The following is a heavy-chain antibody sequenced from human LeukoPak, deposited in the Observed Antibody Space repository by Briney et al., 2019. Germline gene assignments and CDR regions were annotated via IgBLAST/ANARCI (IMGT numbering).Heavy chain of an antibody. CDR2: ISYDGSQK. Sequence: PGGSLRLSCAASGFTFNGYGMHWVRQAPGKGLEWVAVISYDGSQKYYADSVKGGFTISRDSSRNTLYLQMDSLRAEDTAVYYCARDSGPYCSSTSCHQGRLSYWGQGTLVTVSS. V-gene: IGHV3-30*03. CDR3: ARDSGPYCSSTSCHQGRLSY. D-gene: IGHD2-2*01. CDR1: GFTFNGYG. J-gene: IGHJ4*02.